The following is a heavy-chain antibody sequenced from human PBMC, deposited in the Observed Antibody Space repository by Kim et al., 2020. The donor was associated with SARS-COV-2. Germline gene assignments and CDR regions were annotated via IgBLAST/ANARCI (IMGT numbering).Heavy chain of an antibody. Sequence: YADSGKGRFTITRDNAKKSLFLEMNSLRTEDTAVYYCTKLLRTNNYPYMDVWGKGTTVIVSS. CDR3: TKLLRTNNYPYMDV. V-gene: IGHV3-9*01. J-gene: IGHJ6*03. D-gene: IGHD4-4*01.